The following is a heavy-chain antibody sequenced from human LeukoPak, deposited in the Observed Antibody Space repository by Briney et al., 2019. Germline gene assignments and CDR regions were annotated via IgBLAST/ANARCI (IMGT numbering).Heavy chain of an antibody. Sequence: PGGSLRLSCAASGFTFSSYAMHWVRQAPGKGLEWVAVISYDGSNKYYADSVKGRFTISRDNSKNTLYLQMNSLRAEDTAVYYCARSGGAQDAFDIWGQGTMVTVSS. J-gene: IGHJ3*02. CDR2: ISYDGSNK. CDR3: ARSGGAQDAFDI. CDR1: GFTFSSYA. V-gene: IGHV3-30*04. D-gene: IGHD1-26*01.